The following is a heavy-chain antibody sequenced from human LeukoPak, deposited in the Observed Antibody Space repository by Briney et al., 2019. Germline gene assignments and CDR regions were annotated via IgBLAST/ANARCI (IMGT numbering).Heavy chain of an antibody. Sequence: GGSLRLSCTASGFTFGDYAMSWVRQAPGKGLEWVSAISGSGGSTYHADSVKGRFTISRDNSKNTLYLQMNSLRAEDTAVYYCAFGSYGFYYFDYWGQGTLVTVSS. CDR3: AFGSYGFYYFDY. D-gene: IGHD2-15*01. V-gene: IGHV3-23*01. CDR2: ISGSGGST. CDR1: GFTFGDYA. J-gene: IGHJ4*02.